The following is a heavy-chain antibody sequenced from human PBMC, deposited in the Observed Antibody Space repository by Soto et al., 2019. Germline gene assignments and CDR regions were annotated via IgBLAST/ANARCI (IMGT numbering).Heavy chain of an antibody. J-gene: IGHJ4*02. CDR1: VYSFKTHW. Sequence: GESLKISCEGSVYSFKTHWITWVRQMPGKGLEWVGRIDPSDSYISYSPSFQGHVTISADKSISTAYLQWSSLEASDTAIYYCARQGIWGAYYFDHWGKGTLVTVSS. CDR2: IDPSDSYI. V-gene: IGHV5-10-1*01. CDR3: ARQGIWGAYYFDH. D-gene: IGHD3-16*01.